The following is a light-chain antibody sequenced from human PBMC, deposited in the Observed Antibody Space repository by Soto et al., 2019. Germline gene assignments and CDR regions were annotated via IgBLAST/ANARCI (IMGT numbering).Light chain of an antibody. CDR2: KAS. V-gene: IGKV1-5*03. J-gene: IGKJ4*01. CDR3: KQYNSYPLT. Sequence: DIQMTQSPPTLSASVGARVTITCRASQSISSWLAWYQQKPGKAPKLMIYKASSLESGVPSRFRGSGSGTEFTLTISSLQPDDFATYYCKQYNSYPLTFGGGTQVEIK. CDR1: QSISSW.